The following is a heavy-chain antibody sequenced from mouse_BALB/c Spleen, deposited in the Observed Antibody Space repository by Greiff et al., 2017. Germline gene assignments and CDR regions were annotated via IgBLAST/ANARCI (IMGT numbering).Heavy chain of an antibody. CDR2: ISYDGSN. V-gene: IGHV3-6*02. CDR1: GYSITSGYY. J-gene: IGHJ4*01. CDR3: ARGDRYSYAMDY. D-gene: IGHD2-14*01. Sequence: ESGPGLVKPSQSLSLTCSVTGYSITSGYYWNWIRQFPGNKLEWMGYISYDGSNNYNPSLKNRISITRDTSKNQFFLKLNSVTTEDTATYYCARGDRYSYAMDYWGQGTSVTVSS.